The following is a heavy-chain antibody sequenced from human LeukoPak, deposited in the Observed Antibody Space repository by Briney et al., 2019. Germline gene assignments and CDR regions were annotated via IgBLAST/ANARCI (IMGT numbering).Heavy chain of an antibody. Sequence: PSETPSLTCAVYGGSFSGYYWSWIRQPPGKGLEWIGEINHSGSTNYNPSLKSRVTISVDTSKNQFSLKLSSVTAADTAVYYCAIEVPPQDYYGSGSYYYFDYWGQGTLVTVSS. D-gene: IGHD3-10*01. CDR1: GGSFSGYY. V-gene: IGHV4-34*01. CDR2: INHSGST. CDR3: AIEVPPQDYYGSGSYYYFDY. J-gene: IGHJ4*02.